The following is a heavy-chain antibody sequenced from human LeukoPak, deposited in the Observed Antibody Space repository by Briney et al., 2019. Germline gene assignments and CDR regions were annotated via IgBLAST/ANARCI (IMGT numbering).Heavy chain of an antibody. V-gene: IGHV3-21*01. CDR1: GFTFSSYS. D-gene: IGHD3-10*01. J-gene: IGHJ4*02. Sequence: GGSLRLSCAASGFTFSSYSMNWVRQAPGKGLEWVSSISSSSSYIYYADSVKGRFTISRDNAKNSLYLQMNSLRAEDTAVYYCAREGSGTYYFDHWGQGTLVTVSS. CDR2: ISSSSSYI. CDR3: AREGSGTYYFDH.